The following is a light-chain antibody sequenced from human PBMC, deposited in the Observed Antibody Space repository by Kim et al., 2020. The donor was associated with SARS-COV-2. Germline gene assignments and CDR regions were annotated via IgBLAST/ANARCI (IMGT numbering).Light chain of an antibody. Sequence: AIRMTQSPSSFSASTGDRVTITCRASQNISSYLAWYQQKPGEAPNLLIYTASTLQSGVPSRFSGSGSGTDFTLTISCLQSEDFATYYCQQYYNYPPTFGGGTKVEIK. CDR3: QQYYNYPPT. CDR2: TAS. CDR1: QNISSY. V-gene: IGKV1-8*01. J-gene: IGKJ4*01.